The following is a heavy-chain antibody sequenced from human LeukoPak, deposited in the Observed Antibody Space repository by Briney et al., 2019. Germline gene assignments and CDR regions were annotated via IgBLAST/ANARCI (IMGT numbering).Heavy chain of an antibody. D-gene: IGHD2-15*01. J-gene: IGHJ5*02. CDR2: IYNDGSST. V-gene: IGHV3-74*01. Sequence: GGSLRLSCAASGFTFSAHWMHWVRQAPGKGLVWISRIYNDGSSTTYADSVKGRFTISRDNAKNMLYLQMNSLRAEDTAVYYCTRAPINYCGGGSCYSGTNWFDPWGQGTLVTVSS. CDR1: GFTFSAHW. CDR3: TRAPINYCGGGSCYSGTNWFDP.